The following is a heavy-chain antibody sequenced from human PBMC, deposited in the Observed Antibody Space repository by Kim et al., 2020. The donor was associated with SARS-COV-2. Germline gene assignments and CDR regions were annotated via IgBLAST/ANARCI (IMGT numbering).Heavy chain of an antibody. Sequence: SETLSLTCTVSGGSISSSSYYWGWIRQPPGKGLEWIGSIYYSGSTYYNPSLKSRVTISVDTSKNQFSLKLSSVTAADTAVYYCARGIAAAGSGGYYFDYWGQGTLVTVSS. D-gene: IGHD6-13*01. CDR3: ARGIAAAGSGGYYFDY. J-gene: IGHJ4*02. CDR1: GGSISSSSYY. V-gene: IGHV4-39*01. CDR2: IYYSGST.